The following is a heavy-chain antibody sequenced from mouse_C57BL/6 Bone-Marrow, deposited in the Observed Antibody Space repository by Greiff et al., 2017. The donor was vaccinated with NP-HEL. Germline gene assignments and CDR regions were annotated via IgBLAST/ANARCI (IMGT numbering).Heavy chain of an antibody. CDR1: GYTFTDYN. J-gene: IGHJ3*01. CDR3: ARTPAYYSNFWFAY. CDR2: INPNNGGT. V-gene: IGHV1-18*01. Sequence: VQLQQSGPELVKPGASVKIPCKASGYTFTDYNMDWVKQSHGKSLEWIGDINPNNGGTIYNQKFKGKATLTVDKSSSTAYMELRSLTSEDTAVYYCARTPAYYSNFWFAYWGQGTLVTVSA. D-gene: IGHD2-5*01.